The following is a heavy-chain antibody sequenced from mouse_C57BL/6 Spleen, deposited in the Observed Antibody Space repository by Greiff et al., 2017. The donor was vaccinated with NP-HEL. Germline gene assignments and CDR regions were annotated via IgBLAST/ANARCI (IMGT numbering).Heavy chain of an antibody. CDR3: ARGGGTADY. Sequence: EVQLQQSGPELVKPGASVKISCKASGYSFTGYYMNWVKQSPEKSLEWIGEINPSTGGTTYNQKFKAKATLTVDKSSSTAYMQLKSLTSEDSAVYYCARGGGTADYWGQGTTLTVSS. J-gene: IGHJ2*01. V-gene: IGHV1-42*01. D-gene: IGHD4-1*01. CDR2: INPSTGGT. CDR1: GYSFTGYY.